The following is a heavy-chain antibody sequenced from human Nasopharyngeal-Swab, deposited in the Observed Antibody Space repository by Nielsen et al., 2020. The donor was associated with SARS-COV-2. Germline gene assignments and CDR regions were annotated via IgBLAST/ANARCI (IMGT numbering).Heavy chain of an antibody. V-gene: IGHV1-69*04. D-gene: IGHD3-22*01. CDR2: IIPILGIA. Sequence: SVKVSCKASGGTFSSYAISWVRQAPGQGLEWMGRIIPILGIANYAQKFQGRVTITADKSTSTVYMELSSLRSEDTAVYYCARDSSAFNAFDIWGQGTMVTVSS. CDR1: GGTFSSYA. CDR3: ARDSSAFNAFDI. J-gene: IGHJ3*02.